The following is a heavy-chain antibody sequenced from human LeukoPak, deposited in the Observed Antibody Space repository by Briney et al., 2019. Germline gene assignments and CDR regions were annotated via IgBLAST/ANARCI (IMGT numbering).Heavy chain of an antibody. V-gene: IGHV1-69*13. J-gene: IGHJ4*02. D-gene: IGHD5-18*01. CDR3: ARVRYSYGYYFDY. Sequence: SVKVSCKASGGTFSSYAISWVRQAPGQGLEWMGGIIPIFGTANYAQKFQGRVTITADESTSTAYMELSSLRSEDTAVYYCARVRYSYGYYFDYWGQGTLVTVSS. CDR2: IIPIFGTA. CDR1: GGTFSSYA.